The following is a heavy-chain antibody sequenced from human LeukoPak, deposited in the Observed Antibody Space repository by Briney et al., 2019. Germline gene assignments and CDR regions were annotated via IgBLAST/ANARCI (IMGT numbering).Heavy chain of an antibody. CDR1: GFSLRTRGVG. J-gene: IGHJ1*01. Sequence: SGPTLVNPPQTLTLTCTFSGFSLRTRGVGVGWIRQPPRKALEWLALLYRDGDKRYSPSLKSRLTITKDTSKNQVVLTMTDMDPVDTATYYCAHLIATADAEYFQHWGQGTLVTVSS. CDR2: LYRDGDK. V-gene: IGHV2-5*02. D-gene: IGHD6-13*01. CDR3: AHLIATADAEYFQH.